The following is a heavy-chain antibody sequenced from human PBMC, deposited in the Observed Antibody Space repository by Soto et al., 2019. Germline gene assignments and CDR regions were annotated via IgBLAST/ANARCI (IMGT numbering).Heavy chain of an antibody. D-gene: IGHD3-22*01. CDR2: IYHSGST. Sequence: SETLSLTCAVSGASVTSDDYYWSWIRQPPGKGLEWIGYIYHSGSTYYNPSLKSRVSISIDTSQNQFSLKLTSLTAADTAVYYCARDPIFYYASSGYGGSYFDYWGQGSRVTVSS. V-gene: IGHV4-30-4*01. J-gene: IGHJ4*02. CDR1: GASVTSDDYY. CDR3: ARDPIFYYASSGYGGSYFDY.